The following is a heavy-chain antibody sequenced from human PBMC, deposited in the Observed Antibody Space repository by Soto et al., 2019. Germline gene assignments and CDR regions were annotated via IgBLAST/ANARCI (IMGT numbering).Heavy chain of an antibody. J-gene: IGHJ6*02. D-gene: IGHD3-10*01. CDR1: GFTFSSYS. CDR2: ISSSSSTI. CDR3: ARERGSGRPTYYYYGMDV. V-gene: IGHV3-48*02. Sequence: GGSLRLSCVASGFTFSSYSMNWVRQAPGKGLEWVSYISSSSSTIYYADSVKGRFTISRDNAKNSLYLQMSSLRDEDTAVYYCARERGSGRPTYYYYGMDVWGQGTTVTVSS.